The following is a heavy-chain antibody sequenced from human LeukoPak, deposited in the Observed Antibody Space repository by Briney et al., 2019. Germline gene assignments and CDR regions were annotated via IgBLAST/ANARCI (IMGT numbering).Heavy chain of an antibody. J-gene: IGHJ4*02. D-gene: IGHD3-9*01. Sequence: PVGSLRLSCSASGFTFGTYAMHWVRQAPGKGLESVSTISGDGGNTYYADSVKGRFTISRDNSKHTLFLQMNSLRTEDTAMYYCVKTYYDVLTGYKNLDYWGQGTQVTVSS. V-gene: IGHV3-64D*09. CDR3: VKTYYDVLTGYKNLDY. CDR2: ISGDGGNT. CDR1: GFTFGTYA.